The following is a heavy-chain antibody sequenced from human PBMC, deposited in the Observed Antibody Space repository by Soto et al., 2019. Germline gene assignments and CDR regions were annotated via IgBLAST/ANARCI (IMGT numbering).Heavy chain of an antibody. V-gene: IGHV3-30*18. D-gene: IGHD5-12*01. CDR3: SKNNGSGCDWLRVGDASDI. Sequence: QVQLVESGGGVVQPGRSLRLSCAASGFTFSSYGMHWVRQAPGKGLEWVAVISYDGSNKYYADSVKGRLTISRDNSKNTLYRQKNRQRGEDTDVYYCSKNNGSGCDWLRVGDASDIWGQGTMVTVSS. CDR1: GFTFSSYG. CDR2: ISYDGSNK. J-gene: IGHJ3*02.